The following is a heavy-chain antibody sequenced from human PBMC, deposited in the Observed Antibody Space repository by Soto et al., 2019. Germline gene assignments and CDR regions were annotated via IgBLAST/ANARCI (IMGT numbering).Heavy chain of an antibody. V-gene: IGHV1-69*12. CDR1: GGTFSSYA. Sequence: QVQLVQSGAEVKKPGSSVKVSCKASGGTFSSYAISWVRQAPGQGLEWMGGIIPIFGTANYAQKFQGRVTITADESTSTAYMELSSLRSEDTAVYYCAREGYCSGGSCYSAYFDYWGQGTLVTVSS. J-gene: IGHJ4*02. CDR3: AREGYCSGGSCYSAYFDY. D-gene: IGHD2-15*01. CDR2: IIPIFGTA.